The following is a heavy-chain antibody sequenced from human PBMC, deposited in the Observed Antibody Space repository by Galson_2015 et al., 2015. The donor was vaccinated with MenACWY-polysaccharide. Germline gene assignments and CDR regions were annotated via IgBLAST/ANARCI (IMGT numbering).Heavy chain of an antibody. V-gene: IGHV4-59*01. D-gene: IGHD6-19*01. Sequence: ETLSLTCTVSGGSISSYYWSWIRQPPGKGLEWIGYIYYSGSTNYNPSLKSRVTISVDTSKNQFSLKLSSVTAADTAVYYCAGNPRGSGWYSFDYWGQGTLVTVSS. J-gene: IGHJ4*02. CDR1: GGSISSYY. CDR3: AGNPRGSGWYSFDY. CDR2: IYYSGST.